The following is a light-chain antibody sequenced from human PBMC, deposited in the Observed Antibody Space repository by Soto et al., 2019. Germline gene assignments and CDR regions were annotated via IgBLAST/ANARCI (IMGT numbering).Light chain of an antibody. V-gene: IGKV3-15*01. CDR3: QQYNNWPRT. CDR2: YTS. CDR1: QSVSSD. J-gene: IGKJ1*01. Sequence: EIVMTQSPATLSVSPGESATLSCRASQSVSSDLAWYQQKPGRAPRLLIYYTSTRATGFPARFSGGGSGTEFTLTISSLQSEDSAVYYCQQYNNWPRTFGQGTKVDIK.